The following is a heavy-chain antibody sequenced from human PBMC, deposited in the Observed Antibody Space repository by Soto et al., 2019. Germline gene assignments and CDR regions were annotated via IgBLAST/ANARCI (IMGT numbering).Heavy chain of an antibody. CDR1: GDSINSGDYY. J-gene: IGHJ6*01. CDR2: SFYSGIT. CDR3: ARWSGVGVAGTDV. D-gene: IGHD3-10*01. V-gene: IGHV4-30-4*01. Sequence: QVQLQESGPRLVKPLQTLSLTCTVSGDSINSGDYYWSWIRQPPGRGLEWVGYSFYSGITDYNPSLKSRMTISMDTSKNQFSLRLNSVTAADTAVDFCARWSGVGVAGTDVW.